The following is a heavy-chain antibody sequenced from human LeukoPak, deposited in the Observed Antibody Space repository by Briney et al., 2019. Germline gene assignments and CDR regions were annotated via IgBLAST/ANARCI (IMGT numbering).Heavy chain of an antibody. CDR2: ISGSGRDT. D-gene: IGHD4-23*01. CDR1: GFTFSSHG. CDR3: ARRLGGNSGHFDS. Sequence: GGSLRLSCAASGFTFSSHGMNWVRQAPGEGLEWVSGISGSGRDTYYADAVKGRFTVSKDNFRNTLYLQMNRLRVDDTAVYYCARRLGGNSGHFDSWGQGTPVTVSS. V-gene: IGHV3-23*01. J-gene: IGHJ4*02.